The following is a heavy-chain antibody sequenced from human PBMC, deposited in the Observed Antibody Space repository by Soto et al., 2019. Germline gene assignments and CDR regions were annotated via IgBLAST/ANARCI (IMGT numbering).Heavy chain of an antibody. V-gene: IGHV3-48*02. Sequence: EVQLMESGGGLVRPGGSLRLSCAASGFTFSSHSMHWVRQAPGKGLEWLSYISSGSGTTYYADSVKGRFTISRDNAKNSLYLQMNTLRDEDTAVYFCARAPRPLDSSAYSVDLWGQGTLVAVSS. CDR3: ARAPRPLDSSAYSVDL. CDR1: GFTFSSHS. J-gene: IGHJ4*02. D-gene: IGHD3-22*01. CDR2: ISSGSGTT.